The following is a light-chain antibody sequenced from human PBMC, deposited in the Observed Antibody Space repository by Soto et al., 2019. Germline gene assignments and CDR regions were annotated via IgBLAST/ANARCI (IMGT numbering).Light chain of an antibody. CDR1: QSISTW. Sequence: DIQMTQSPSTLSASVGDRVTITCRASQSISTWLAWYQQIPGKAPKLLIYDASTLESGVPSRFSGSGSGTEFTLTISSLQPDDYATYFCQQYNSYSYTFGQGTKLAIK. V-gene: IGKV1-5*01. CDR2: DAS. J-gene: IGKJ2*01. CDR3: QQYNSYSYT.